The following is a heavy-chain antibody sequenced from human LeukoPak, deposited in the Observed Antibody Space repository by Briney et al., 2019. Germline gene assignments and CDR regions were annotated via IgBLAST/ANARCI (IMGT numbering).Heavy chain of an antibody. V-gene: IGHV3-66*01. CDR1: GFTVSSNY. D-gene: IGHD6-19*01. CDR3: ARGGKYSSGYPFDY. CDR2: IYSGGST. Sequence: GGSLRLSCAASGFTVSSNYMSWVRQAPGKGLEWVSVIYSGGSTYYADSVKGRFTISRDNSKNTLYLQMNSLRAEDTAVYYCARGGKYSSGYPFDYWGQGTLVTVSS. J-gene: IGHJ4*02.